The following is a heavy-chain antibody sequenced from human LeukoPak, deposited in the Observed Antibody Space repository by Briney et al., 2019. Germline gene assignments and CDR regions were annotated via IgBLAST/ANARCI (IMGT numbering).Heavy chain of an antibody. CDR1: GFTYSSNW. D-gene: IGHD3-16*01. CDR2: VSGDGSIT. CDR3: ARQNYGDPDY. Sequence: GGSLRLSCAAFGFTYSSNWVHWVRQAPGKGLVWVSRVSGDGSITYYADSVKGRFTMSRDNAKNTLYLQINSLRVEDTAVYYCARQNYGDPDYWGQGTLVTVSS. V-gene: IGHV3-74*01. J-gene: IGHJ4*02.